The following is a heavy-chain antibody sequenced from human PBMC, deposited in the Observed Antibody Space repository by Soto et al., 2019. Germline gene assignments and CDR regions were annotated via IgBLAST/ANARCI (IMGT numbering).Heavy chain of an antibody. CDR2: ISGSGGST. CDR1: GFTFSSYA. D-gene: IGHD3-9*01. J-gene: IGHJ3*02. Sequence: GGSLRLSCAASGFTFSSYAMSWVRQAPGKGLEWVSAISGSGGSTYYADSVKGRFTISRDNSKNTLYLQMNSLRAEDTAVYYCAKDPQELRYFDWSQHDAFDIWGQGTMVP. V-gene: IGHV3-23*01. CDR3: AKDPQELRYFDWSQHDAFDI.